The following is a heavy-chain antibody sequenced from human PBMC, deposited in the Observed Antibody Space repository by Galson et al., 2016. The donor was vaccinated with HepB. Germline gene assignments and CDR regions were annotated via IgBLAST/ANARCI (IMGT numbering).Heavy chain of an antibody. D-gene: IGHD3-22*01. CDR2: IYFSGIT. Sequence: TLSLTCTVSGGSISIGGYYWSWFRQHPGKALEWIGYIYFSGITNSNPSLESRLTMSVDTSKNQFSLKLNSVSAADTAVYYCARTGDSSGYLSEYWGQGTLVTVSS. CDR3: ARTGDSSGYLSEY. V-gene: IGHV4-31*03. CDR1: GGSISIGGYY. J-gene: IGHJ4*02.